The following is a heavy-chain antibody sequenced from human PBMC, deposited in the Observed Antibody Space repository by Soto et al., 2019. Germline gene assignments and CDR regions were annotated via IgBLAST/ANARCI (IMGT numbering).Heavy chain of an antibody. J-gene: IGHJ4*02. CDR2: ISAYNGNT. V-gene: IGHV1-18*01. CDR3: AIVGGYWELLEGGTAFDY. Sequence: ASVKVSCKASGYTFTSYGISWVRQAPGQGLEWMGWISAYNGNTNYAQKLQGRVTMTTDTSTSTAYMELRSLRSDDTAVYYCAIVGGYWELLEGGTAFDYWGQGTLVTVSS. CDR1: GYTFTSYG. D-gene: IGHD1-26*01.